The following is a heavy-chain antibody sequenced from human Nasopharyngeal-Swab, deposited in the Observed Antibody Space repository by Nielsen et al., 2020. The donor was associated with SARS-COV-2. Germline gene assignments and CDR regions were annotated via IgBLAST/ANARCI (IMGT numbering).Heavy chain of an antibody. D-gene: IGHD5-12*01. CDR2: ISSNGGST. J-gene: IGHJ6*04. CDR3: VTGDIVATGDYYYGMDV. CDR1: GFTFSSYA. Sequence: GESLKISCSASGFTFSSYAMHWVRQAPGKGLEYVSAISSNGGSTYYADSVKGRFTISRDNSKNTPYLQMSSLRAEDTAVYYCVTGDIVATGDYYYGMDVWGKGTTVTVSS. V-gene: IGHV3-64D*06.